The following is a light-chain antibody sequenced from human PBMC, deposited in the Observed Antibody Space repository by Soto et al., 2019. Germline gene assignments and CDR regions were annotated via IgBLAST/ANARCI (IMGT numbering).Light chain of an antibody. CDR3: CSYAGGSTFA. CDR2: EGI. J-gene: IGLJ3*02. CDR1: SSDVGSSNL. V-gene: IGLV2-23*03. Sequence: QSALTQPASVSGSPGQSITISCTGTSSDVGSSNLVSWYQQHPGKAPKLIIYEGIQRPSGLSHRFSGSKSANTASLTISGLQTEDEADYYCCSYAGGSTFAFGGGTKLTVL.